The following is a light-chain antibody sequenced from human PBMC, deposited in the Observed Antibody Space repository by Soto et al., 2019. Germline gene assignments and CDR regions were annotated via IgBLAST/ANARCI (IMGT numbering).Light chain of an antibody. CDR1: SRDVGAYNF. Sequence: QSALTQPASVSGSPGQSITISCTGTSRDVGAYNFVSWHQQHPGKAPKLMIYNVYDRPSGISYRFSGSKSGNTASLTISGLQGEDEADYYCSAYTGSRTYVFGNGTKLTVL. CDR3: SAYTGSRTYV. CDR2: NVY. J-gene: IGLJ1*01. V-gene: IGLV2-14*03.